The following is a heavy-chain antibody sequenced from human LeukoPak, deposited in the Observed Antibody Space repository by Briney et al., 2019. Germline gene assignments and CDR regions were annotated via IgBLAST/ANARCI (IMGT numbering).Heavy chain of an antibody. V-gene: IGHV3-11*05. CDR3: ARARFTTFVYY. CDR2: INHIGTQT. CDR1: GFMLKDHY. J-gene: IGHJ4*02. D-gene: IGHD3-3*01. Sequence: GGSLRLSCAASGFMLKDHYMSWLRQAPGEGPEWVSYINHIGTQTDYADSVKGRFTISRDNPNNLVYLQMNNLRVEDTAVYYCARARFTTFVYYWGQGTLVTVSS.